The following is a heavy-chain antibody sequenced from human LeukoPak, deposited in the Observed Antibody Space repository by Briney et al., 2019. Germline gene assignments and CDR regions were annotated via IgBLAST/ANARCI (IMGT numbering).Heavy chain of an antibody. CDR3: ARHPGDFLYGFDV. J-gene: IGHJ6*02. D-gene: IGHD2/OR15-2a*01. V-gene: IGHV3-48*03. Sequence: QSGGSLRLSSEASGFNLRSYEMTRVRQAPGKGLEWIAFISSSGGFSNYGDSVNGRFTVTRDNARNSLYLQMDSLGPEDTSVYYCARHPGDFLYGFDVWGQGTTVIVSS. CDR1: GFNLRSYE. CDR2: ISSSGGFS.